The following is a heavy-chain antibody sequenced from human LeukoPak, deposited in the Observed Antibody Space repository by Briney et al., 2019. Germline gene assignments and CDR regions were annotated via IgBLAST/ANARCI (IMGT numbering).Heavy chain of an antibody. CDR1: GFTFSSYG. V-gene: IGHV3-33*01. CDR3: GRNRGYTYGPLDY. J-gene: IGHJ4*02. CDR2: IWYDGSNK. Sequence: PGGSLRLSCAASGFTFSSYGMHWVRQAPGKGLEWVAVIWYDGSNKYYADSVKGRFTISRDNSKNTLYLQMNSLRAEDTAVFYCGRNRGYTYGPLDYWGQGTLVTVSS. D-gene: IGHD5-18*01.